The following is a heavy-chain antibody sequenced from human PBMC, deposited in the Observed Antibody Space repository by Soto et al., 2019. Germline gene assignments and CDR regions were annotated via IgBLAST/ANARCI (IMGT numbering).Heavy chain of an antibody. CDR1: GYTFTGYY. D-gene: IGHD3-22*01. J-gene: IGHJ6*02. V-gene: IGHV1-2*04. CDR3: ATGRIVVVGSRAYYGMDV. Sequence: ASVKVSCKASGYTFTGYYMHWVRQAPGQGLEWMGWINPNSGGTNYAQKFQGWVTMTRDTSISTAYMELSRLRSDDTAVYYCATGRIVVVGSRAYYGMDVWGQGTTVTVSS. CDR2: INPNSGGT.